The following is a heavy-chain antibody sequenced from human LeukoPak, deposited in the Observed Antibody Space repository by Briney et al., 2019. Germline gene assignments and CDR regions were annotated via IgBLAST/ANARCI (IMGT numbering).Heavy chain of an antibody. CDR1: GFTFSNYA. J-gene: IGHJ4*02. CDR3: AKSRARRDGSSGSIDY. D-gene: IGHD3-22*01. CDR2: ISGSGGST. V-gene: IGHV3-23*01. Sequence: GGSLRLSCAASGFTFSNYAMSWVRQAPGRGLEWVSAISGSGGSTYYADSVKGRFTISRDNSKNTLYLQMNSLRADDTAVYYCAKSRARRDGSSGSIDYWGQGALVTVSS.